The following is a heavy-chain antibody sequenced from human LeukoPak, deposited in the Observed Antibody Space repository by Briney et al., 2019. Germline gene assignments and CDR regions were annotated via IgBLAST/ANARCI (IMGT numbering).Heavy chain of an antibody. CDR2: IYYSGST. CDR1: GDSISSSY. V-gene: IGHV4-59*01. D-gene: IGHD4-23*01. CDR3: ARVGGNRFSYYYGLDV. Sequence: SETLSLTCTVSGDSISSSYWSWIRQPPGKGLEWIGYIYYSGSTNYNPSLKSRVTISVDTSKNQFSLKLSSVTAADTAMYYCARVGGNRFSYYYGLDVWGQGTTVTVSS. J-gene: IGHJ6*02.